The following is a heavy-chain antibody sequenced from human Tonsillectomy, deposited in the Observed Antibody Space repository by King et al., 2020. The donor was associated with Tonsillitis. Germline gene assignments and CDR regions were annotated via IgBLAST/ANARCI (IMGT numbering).Heavy chain of an antibody. J-gene: IGHJ6*02. CDR3: ARGARGFIVATIPHGMDV. D-gene: IGHD5-12*01. V-gene: IGHV3-21*01. CDR2: ISSSSSYI. CDR1: GFTFSSYS. Sequence: VQLVESGGGLVKPGGSLRLSCAASGFTFSSYSMNWVRQAPGKGLEWVSSISSSSSYIYYADSVKGRFTISRDNAKNSLYLQMNSLRAEDTAVYYCARGARGFIVATIPHGMDVWGQGTTVTVSS.